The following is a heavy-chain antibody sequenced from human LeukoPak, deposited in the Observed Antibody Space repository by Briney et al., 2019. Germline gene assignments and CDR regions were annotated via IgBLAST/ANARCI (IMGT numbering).Heavy chain of an antibody. D-gene: IGHD6-6*01. Sequence: GGSLRLSCAASGFIFSNYAMGWGRQAPGKGLEWVSSITGSGGNTYYADSVKGRFTFSRDNSKNTLHLQMNSLRAEDTAVYYCVRGLDYFDYWGQGTLVTVSS. CDR3: VRGLDYFDY. CDR2: ITGSGGNT. CDR1: GFIFSNYA. J-gene: IGHJ4*02. V-gene: IGHV3-23*01.